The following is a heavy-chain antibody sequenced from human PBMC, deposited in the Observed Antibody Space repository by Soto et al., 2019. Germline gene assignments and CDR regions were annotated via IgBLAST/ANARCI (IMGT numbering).Heavy chain of an antibody. V-gene: IGHV1-58*01. Sequence: SVKVSCKASGFTFTSSAVQWGRQARGQRLEWIGWIVVGSGNTNYAQKFQERVTITRDMSTSTAYMELSSLRSEDTAVYYCAASIAARNFDYWGQGTLVAVSS. D-gene: IGHD6-6*01. J-gene: IGHJ4*02. CDR3: AASIAARNFDY. CDR1: GFTFTSSA. CDR2: IVVGSGNT.